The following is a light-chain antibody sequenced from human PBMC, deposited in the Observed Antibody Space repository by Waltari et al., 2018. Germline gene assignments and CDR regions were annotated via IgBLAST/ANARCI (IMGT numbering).Light chain of an antibody. CDR2: DDT. V-gene: IGLV2-23*01. CDR1: SNDVGSSNF. Sequence: QSALTQPASVSGSPGQSATISCTGTSNDVGSSNFFSWYQQHPGKAPKPKIHDDTERPSGVSDRFSGSKSANGASLTISGLQAEDEAHYYCCAYAGKVFGGGTRLTVL. CDR3: CAYAGKV. J-gene: IGLJ3*02.